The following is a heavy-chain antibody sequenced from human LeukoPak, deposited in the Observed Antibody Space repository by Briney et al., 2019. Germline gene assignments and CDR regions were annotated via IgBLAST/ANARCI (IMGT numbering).Heavy chain of an antibody. Sequence: GGSLRLSCAASGFTFSSYSMNWVRQAPGKGLEWVSYITSSGSTIYYADSVKGRFTISRDNAKNSLYLQMNSLRAEDTAVYYCARDRSAYSGYDFFDSWSQGTLVTVSS. V-gene: IGHV3-48*04. CDR2: ITSSGSTI. D-gene: IGHD5-12*01. CDR3: ARDRSAYSGYDFFDS. CDR1: GFTFSSYS. J-gene: IGHJ4*02.